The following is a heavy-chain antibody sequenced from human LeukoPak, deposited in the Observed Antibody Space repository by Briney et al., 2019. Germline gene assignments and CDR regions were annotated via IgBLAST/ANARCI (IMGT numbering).Heavy chain of an antibody. CDR2: IYYSGRT. Sequence: SETLSLTCTVSGGSVSSGSYYWSWIRQPPGKGLEWIGYIYYSGRTNYNPSLKSRITILVDTSKNQFSLKLSSVTAADTAVYYCARAETQYYDFWSGYHNWFDPWGQGTLVTVSS. CDR1: GGSVSSGSYY. J-gene: IGHJ5*02. D-gene: IGHD3-3*01. CDR3: ARAETQYYDFWSGYHNWFDP. V-gene: IGHV4-61*01.